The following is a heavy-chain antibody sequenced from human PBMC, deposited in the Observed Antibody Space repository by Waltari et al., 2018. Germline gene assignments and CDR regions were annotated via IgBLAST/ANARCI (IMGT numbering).Heavy chain of an antibody. D-gene: IGHD4-17*01. Sequence: QITLKESGPTLVKPTQTLTLTCTFSGFSLSTSGVGVAWIRQPPGKALEWLALIYWNDDKRYSPSLKSRLTITKDTSKNQVVLTMTNMDPVDTATYYCAHTTYGDYSPNYYMDVWGKGTTVTVSS. CDR1: GFSLSTSGVG. CDR2: IYWNDDK. J-gene: IGHJ6*03. CDR3: AHTTYGDYSPNYYMDV. V-gene: IGHV2-5*01.